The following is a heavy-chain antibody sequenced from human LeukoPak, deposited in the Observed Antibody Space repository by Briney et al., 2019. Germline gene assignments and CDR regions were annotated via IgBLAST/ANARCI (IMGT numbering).Heavy chain of an antibody. CDR2: VKGDGSFT. D-gene: IGHD5-24*01. CDR3: VRDGDDFNFDY. CDR1: GFTFSSYW. V-gene: IGHV3-74*01. Sequence: GGSLRLSCAASGFTFSSYWMHWVRQAPGKGLVWVSRVKGDGSFTNYADSVYGRFTISRGNVKNTLYLHMHSLRAEDTAVYYCVRDGDDFNFDYWGQGNLVTVSS. J-gene: IGHJ4*02.